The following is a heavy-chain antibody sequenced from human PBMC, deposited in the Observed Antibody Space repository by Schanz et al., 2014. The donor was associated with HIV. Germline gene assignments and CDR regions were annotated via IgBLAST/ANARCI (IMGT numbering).Heavy chain of an antibody. V-gene: IGHV3-23*04. CDR1: GFTISSNY. Sequence: EMQLVETGGGLIQPWGSLRLSCAVSGFTISSNYMSWVRQAPGKGLEWVSAISGSGGSTYYADSVKGRFTISRDNSKNTLYLQMNSLRAEDTAVYYCAKDEGGGYYYYGMDVWGQGTTVTVSS. CDR2: ISGSGGST. J-gene: IGHJ6*02. D-gene: IGHD3-16*01. CDR3: AKDEGGGYYYYGMDV.